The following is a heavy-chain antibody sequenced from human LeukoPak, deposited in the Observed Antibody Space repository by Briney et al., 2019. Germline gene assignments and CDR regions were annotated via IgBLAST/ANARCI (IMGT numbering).Heavy chain of an antibody. CDR3: ARNVGDRYCSSTSCYHGYYYYMDV. J-gene: IGHJ6*03. Sequence: GGSLRLSCAASGFTFDDYTMHWVRQAPGKGLVWVSRINSDGINTSYADSVKGRFTISRDNAKNTLNLQMNSLRAEDTALYYCARNVGDRYCSSTSCYHGYYYYMDVWGKGTTVTVSS. D-gene: IGHD2-2*01. CDR2: INSDGINT. V-gene: IGHV3-74*01. CDR1: GFTFDDYT.